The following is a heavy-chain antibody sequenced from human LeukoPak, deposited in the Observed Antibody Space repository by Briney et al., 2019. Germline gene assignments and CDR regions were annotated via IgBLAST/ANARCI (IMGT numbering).Heavy chain of an antibody. CDR2: INHSGST. D-gene: IGHD6-13*01. CDR3: ARDLRYSSSWYYYGMDV. J-gene: IGHJ6*02. Sequence: PGGSLRLSCAASGFTFSNAWMSWIRQPPGKGLEWIGEINHSGSTNYNPSLKSRVTISVDKSKNQFSLKLSSVTAADTAVYYCARDLRYSSSWYYYGMDVWGQGTTVTVSS. CDR1: GFTFSNAW. V-gene: IGHV4-4*02.